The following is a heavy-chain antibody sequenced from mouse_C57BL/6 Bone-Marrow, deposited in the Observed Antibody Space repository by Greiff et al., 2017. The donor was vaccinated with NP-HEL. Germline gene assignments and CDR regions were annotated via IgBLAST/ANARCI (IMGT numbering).Heavy chain of an antibody. D-gene: IGHD2-4*01. V-gene: IGHV1-81*01. J-gene: IGHJ3*01. CDR3: ARWTGLRQRAWFAY. Sequence: VQLQQSGAELARPGAAVKLSCKAEGYTGTINGRSWVKQRTGQGLELIGEIYPRSGKTYYNEKFKGKATLTADKSSSTAYMELRSLTSEDSAVYFCARWTGLRQRAWFAYWGQGTLVTVSA. CDR2: IYPRSGKT. CDR1: GYTGTING.